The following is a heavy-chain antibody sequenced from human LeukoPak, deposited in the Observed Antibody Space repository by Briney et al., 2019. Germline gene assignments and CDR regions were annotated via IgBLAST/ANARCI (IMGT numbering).Heavy chain of an antibody. D-gene: IGHD6-13*01. V-gene: IGHV1-69*05. CDR2: IIPIFGTA. CDR1: GGTFSSYA. CDR3: ARPRSDRTYSSSWYWTD. Sequence: SVKVSCKASGGTFSSYAISWVRQAPGQGLEWMGGIIPIFGTANYAQKFQGRVTITTDESTSTAYMELSSLGSEDTAVYYCARPRSDRTYSSSWYWTDWGQGTLVTVSS. J-gene: IGHJ4*02.